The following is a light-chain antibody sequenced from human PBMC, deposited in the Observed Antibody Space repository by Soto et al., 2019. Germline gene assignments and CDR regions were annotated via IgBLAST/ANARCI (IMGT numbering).Light chain of an antibody. CDR3: QQYGSSPLT. CDR1: QSVSGSY. V-gene: IGKV3-20*01. J-gene: IGKJ4*01. CDR2: GAF. Sequence: ETALTQSPATLSLSAGVRATLSCRASQSVSGSYLAWYQQKPGQAPRLLIYGAFSRATGIPDRFSGSGSGTDFTLTISRLEPEDFAVYYCQQYGSSPLTFGRGTKVDIK.